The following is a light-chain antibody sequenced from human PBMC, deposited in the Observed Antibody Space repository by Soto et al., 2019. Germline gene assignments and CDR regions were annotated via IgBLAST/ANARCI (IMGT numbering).Light chain of an antibody. V-gene: IGLV3-21*04. Sequence: SYELTQPPSVSVAPGKTARITCGRNNIGSKSVYWYQQKPGQAPVLVMYADSDRPSGIPERFSGSNSGDTATLTITRVEAGDEADYYCQVWDTSSDHPGVFGGGTKLTVL. CDR1: NIGSKS. J-gene: IGLJ2*01. CDR3: QVWDTSSDHPGV. CDR2: ADS.